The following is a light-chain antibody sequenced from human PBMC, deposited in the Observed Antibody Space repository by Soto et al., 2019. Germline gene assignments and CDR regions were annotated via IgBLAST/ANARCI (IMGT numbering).Light chain of an antibody. Sequence: DIQMTQSPSTLSASVGDRVTITCRASQSASEWLAWYQQKPGKAPKLLIYDASNLETGVPSRFSGSGSGTHFTLTITGLQPDDFATYYCQQYDTFSPTFGPGTKVEIK. V-gene: IGKV1-5*01. J-gene: IGKJ3*01. CDR1: QSASEW. CDR3: QQYDTFSPT. CDR2: DAS.